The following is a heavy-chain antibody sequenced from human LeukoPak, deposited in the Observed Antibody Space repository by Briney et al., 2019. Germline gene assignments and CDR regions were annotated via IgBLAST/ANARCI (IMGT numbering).Heavy chain of an antibody. D-gene: IGHD3-10*01. J-gene: IGHJ4*02. CDR2: IYHSGST. CDR1: GASISSNHW. V-gene: IGHV4-4*02. Sequence: SETLSLTCAVSGASISSNHWWSWVRRPPGQGLEWIGEIYHSGSTNYNPSLKSRLTISVDKSKNQFSLNLNSVTAADTAMYYCARNPGGLDYWGQGTLVTVSS. CDR3: ARNPGGLDY.